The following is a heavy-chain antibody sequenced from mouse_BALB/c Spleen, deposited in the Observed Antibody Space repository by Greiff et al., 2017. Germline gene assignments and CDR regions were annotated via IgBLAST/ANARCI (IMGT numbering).Heavy chain of an antibody. J-gene: IGHJ3*01. Sequence: QVQLKQPGAELVRPGASVKLSCKASGYTFTSYWINWVKQRPGQGLEWIGNIYPSDSYTNYNQKFKDKATLTVDKSSSTAYMQLSSPTSEDSAVYYCTRGNYGNSWFAYWGQGTLVTVSA. CDR1: GYTFTSYW. D-gene: IGHD2-1*01. CDR3: TRGNYGNSWFAY. CDR2: IYPSDSYT. V-gene: IGHV1-69*02.